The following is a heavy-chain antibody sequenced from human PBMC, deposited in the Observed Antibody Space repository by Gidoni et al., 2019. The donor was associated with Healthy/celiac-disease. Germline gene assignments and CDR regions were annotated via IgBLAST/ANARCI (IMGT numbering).Heavy chain of an antibody. CDR3: AKVTHYDILTGYSPFDY. CDR2: ISWNSGSI. V-gene: IGHV3-9*01. D-gene: IGHD3-9*01. CDR1: GFTFDDYA. Sequence: EVQLVEYGGGLVQPGRSLRLSCAASGFTFDDYAMHWVRPAPGKGLEWVSVISWNSGSIGYADSVNGRFTISRDNAKNSLYLQMNSLRAEDTALYYCAKVTHYDILTGYSPFDYWGQGTLVTVSS. J-gene: IGHJ4*02.